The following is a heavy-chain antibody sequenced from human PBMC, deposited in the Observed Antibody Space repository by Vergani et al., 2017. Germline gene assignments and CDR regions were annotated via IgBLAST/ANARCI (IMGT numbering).Heavy chain of an antibody. D-gene: IGHD3-16*01. Sequence: QVQLVQSGVEVKKPGSSVKVSCKASGGTFSSYAISWVRQAPGQGLEWMGRIIPILGIANYAQKFQGRVTITADKSTSTAYMELSSLRAEDTAVYYCAREGAGGGWGSWGQGTLVTVSS. CDR3: AREGAGGGWGS. V-gene: IGHV1-69*04. CDR2: IIPILGIA. J-gene: IGHJ4*02. CDR1: GGTFSSYA.